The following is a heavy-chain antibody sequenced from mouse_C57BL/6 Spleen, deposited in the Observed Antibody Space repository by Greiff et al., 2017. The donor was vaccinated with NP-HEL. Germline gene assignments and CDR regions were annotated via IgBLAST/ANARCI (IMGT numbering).Heavy chain of an antibody. J-gene: IGHJ4*01. CDR3: ARDRGTDYAMDY. CDR2: INYDGSST. CDR1: GFTFSDYY. Sequence: EVMLVESEGGLVQPGSSMKLSCTASGFTFSDYYMAWVRQVPEKGLEWVANINYDGSSTYYLDSLKSRFIISRDNAKNILYLQMSSLKSEDTATYYCARDRGTDYAMDYWGQGTSVTVSS. D-gene: IGHD3-3*01. V-gene: IGHV5-16*01.